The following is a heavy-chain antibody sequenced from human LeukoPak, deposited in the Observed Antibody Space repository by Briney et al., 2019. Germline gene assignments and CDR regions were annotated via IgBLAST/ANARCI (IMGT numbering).Heavy chain of an antibody. Sequence: GGSLRLSCAASGFTFTTYAINWVRQAPGKGLEWVSGISGGGDKAYYADSVNGRFTISRDNSKNTLYLQMNSLRAEDTAVYYCAKVVGNIVLMVYARYYYYMDVWGKGTTVTVSS. J-gene: IGHJ6*03. CDR2: ISGGGDKA. CDR1: GFTFTTYA. CDR3: AKVVGNIVLMVYARYYYYMDV. V-gene: IGHV3-23*01. D-gene: IGHD2-8*01.